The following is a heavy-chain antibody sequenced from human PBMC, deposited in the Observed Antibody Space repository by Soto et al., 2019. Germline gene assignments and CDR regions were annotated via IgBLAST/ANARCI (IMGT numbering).Heavy chain of an antibody. CDR1: GFTFSSYW. V-gene: IGHV3-74*01. CDR3: ARPTVTNIYYYYYYMDV. J-gene: IGHJ6*03. CDR2: INSDGSST. D-gene: IGHD4-4*01. Sequence: PGGSLRLSCAASGFTFSSYWMHWVRQAPGKGLVWVSRINSDGSSTSYADSVKGRFTISRDNAKNTLYLQMNSLRAKDTAVYYCARPTVTNIYYYYYYMDVWGKGTTVTVSS.